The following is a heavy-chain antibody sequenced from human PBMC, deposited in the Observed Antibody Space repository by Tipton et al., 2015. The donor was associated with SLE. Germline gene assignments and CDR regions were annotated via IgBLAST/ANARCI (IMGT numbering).Heavy chain of an antibody. V-gene: IGHV3-30*04. CDR2: ISYDGSNK. CDR3: ARSLLDAFDI. CDR1: GFTFSSYA. J-gene: IGHJ3*02. Sequence: SLRLSCAASGFTFSSYAMHWVRQAPGKGLEWVAVISYDGSNKYYADSVKGRFTISRDNSKNTLYLQMNSLRAEDTAVYYCARSLLDAFDIWGQGTMVPVSS.